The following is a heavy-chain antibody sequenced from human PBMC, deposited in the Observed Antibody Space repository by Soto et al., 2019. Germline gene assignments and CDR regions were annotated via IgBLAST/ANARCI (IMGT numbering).Heavy chain of an antibody. V-gene: IGHV3-30-3*01. J-gene: IGHJ2*01. CDR2: ISHDGSHK. D-gene: IGHD3-22*01. CDR3: AREMSTMILGGYFDL. CDR1: RFTFSTYS. Sequence: QVQLVESGGGVVQPGRSLRLSCAASRFTFSTYSMHWVRQAPGKGLEWVAVISHDGSHKYYADSVKGRFTISRDNSKNTLYLQTSSLRAEDTAVYYCAREMSTMILGGYFDLWGRGTLVTVSS.